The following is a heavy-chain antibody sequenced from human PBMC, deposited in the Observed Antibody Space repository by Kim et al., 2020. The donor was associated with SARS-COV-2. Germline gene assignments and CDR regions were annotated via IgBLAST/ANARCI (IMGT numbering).Heavy chain of an antibody. CDR3: ARESFDL. Sequence: AGSIQSHADSAKGRFTISRDNSNNMVYLQLTSLRAEDTAIYYCARESFDLWGQGTKVTVSS. J-gene: IGHJ3*01. CDR2: AGSIQ. V-gene: IGHV3-30*01.